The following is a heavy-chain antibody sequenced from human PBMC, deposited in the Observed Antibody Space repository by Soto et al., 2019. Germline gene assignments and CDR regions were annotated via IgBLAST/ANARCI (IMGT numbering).Heavy chain of an antibody. V-gene: IGHV4-31*02. CDR2: IYYSGST. J-gene: IGHJ6*02. D-gene: IGHD3-22*01. Sequence: SETLSLTCTVSGGSISSGGYYWSWIRQHPGKGLEWIGYIYYSGSTYYNPSLKSRVTISVDTSKNQFSLKLSSVTAADTAVYYCARDTDSSGYRDYYYGMDVWGQGTTVT. CDR1: GGSISSGGYY. CDR3: ARDTDSSGYRDYYYGMDV.